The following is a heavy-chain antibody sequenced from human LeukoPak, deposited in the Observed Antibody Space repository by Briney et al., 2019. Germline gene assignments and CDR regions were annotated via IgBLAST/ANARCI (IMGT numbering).Heavy chain of an antibody. CDR2: IYPDDSDT. D-gene: IGHD6-13*01. J-gene: IGHJ4*02. V-gene: IGHV5-51*01. CDR3: ARRSSNFDY. CDR1: GYSFAFYW. Sequence: GESLKISCKGSGYSFAFYWIGWVRQMPGRGLEWMGVIYPDDSDTRYSPSFQGQVTISADKSINTAYLQWDSLKASDTAMYYCARRSSNFDYWGQGTLVTVSS.